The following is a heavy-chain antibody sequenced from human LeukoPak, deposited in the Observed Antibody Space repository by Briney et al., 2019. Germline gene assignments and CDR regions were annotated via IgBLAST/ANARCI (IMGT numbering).Heavy chain of an antibody. Sequence: PSETLSLTCAVYGGSFSGYYWSWIRQPPGKGLEWIGEINHSGSTNYNPSLKSRVTISVDTSKNQFSLKLRSVTTADTAMYYCAREDSGNSDDSLDIWGQGTMVTVSS. CDR1: GGSFSGYY. J-gene: IGHJ3*02. V-gene: IGHV4-34*01. D-gene: IGHD4-23*01. CDR2: INHSGST. CDR3: AREDSGNSDDSLDI.